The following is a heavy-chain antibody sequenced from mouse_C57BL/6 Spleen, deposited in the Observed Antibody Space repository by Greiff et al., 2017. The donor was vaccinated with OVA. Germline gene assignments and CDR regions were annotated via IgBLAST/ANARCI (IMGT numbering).Heavy chain of an antibody. CDR1: GYTFTSYW. V-gene: IGHV1-64*01. Sequence: QVQLQQPGAELVKPGASVKLSCKASGYTFTSYWMHWVKQRPGQGLEWIGMIHPNSGSTNYNEKFKSKATLTVDKSSSTAYMQRSSLTSEDSAVYYCARGLTGGDAMDDWGQGTSVTVSS. J-gene: IGHJ4*01. CDR3: ARGLTGGDAMDD. D-gene: IGHD4-1*01. CDR2: IHPNSGST.